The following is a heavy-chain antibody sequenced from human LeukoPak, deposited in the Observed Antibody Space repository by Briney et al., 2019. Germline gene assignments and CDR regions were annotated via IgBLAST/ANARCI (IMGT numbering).Heavy chain of an antibody. CDR1: GGSISSSTYY. V-gene: IGHV4-39*07. J-gene: IGHJ4*02. Sequence: SETLSLTCTVSGGSISSSTYYWGWIRQPPGKGLEWIGTIYYSGSTYYNPSPKSRVTISMDTSKNQFSLKLSSVTAADTAVYYCARAPSGSYWNYFDYWGQGTLVTVSS. D-gene: IGHD1-26*01. CDR3: ARAPSGSYWNYFDY. CDR2: IYYSGST.